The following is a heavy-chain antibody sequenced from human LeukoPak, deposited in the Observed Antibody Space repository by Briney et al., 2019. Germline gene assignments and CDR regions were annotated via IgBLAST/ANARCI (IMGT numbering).Heavy chain of an antibody. J-gene: IGHJ4*02. CDR3: ARGDCGGDCYPFDY. CDR1: GYTFTGYY. D-gene: IGHD2-21*02. CDR2: INPNSGGT. Sequence: ASVKVSCKASGYTFTGYYMHWVRQAPGQGLEWMGWINPNSGGTNYAQKFQGWVTMTRDTSISTAYMELSRLRSDDTAVYYCARGDCGGDCYPFDYWGQGTLVTVSS. V-gene: IGHV1-2*04.